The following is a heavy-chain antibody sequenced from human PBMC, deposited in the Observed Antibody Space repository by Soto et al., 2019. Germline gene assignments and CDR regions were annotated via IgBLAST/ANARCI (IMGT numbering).Heavy chain of an antibody. V-gene: IGHV5-51*01. D-gene: IGHD2-15*01. J-gene: IGHJ6*02. Sequence: GASLKISGKGCGCSFTSYWIGCVRPMPGKGLECMGIIYPGDSDTRYSPSFQGQVTISADKSISTAYLQWSSLKASDTAMYYCARPRYPGRGYYGMDVWGQGTTVTVSS. CDR1: GCSFTSYW. CDR3: ARPRYPGRGYYGMDV. CDR2: IYPGDSDT.